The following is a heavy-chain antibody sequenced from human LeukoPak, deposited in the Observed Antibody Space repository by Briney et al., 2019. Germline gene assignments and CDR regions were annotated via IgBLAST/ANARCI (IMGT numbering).Heavy chain of an antibody. CDR3: ARGASIIGNYYYYGMDV. Sequence: ASVKVSCKASGGTFSSYVINWVRQATGQGLEWMGWMNPNSGNTGYAQKFQGRVTMTRNTSISTAYMELSSLRSEDTAVYYCARGASIIGNYYYYGMDVWGQGTTVTVSS. J-gene: IGHJ6*02. CDR2: MNPNSGNT. V-gene: IGHV1-8*01. D-gene: IGHD3-16*01. CDR1: GGTFSSYV.